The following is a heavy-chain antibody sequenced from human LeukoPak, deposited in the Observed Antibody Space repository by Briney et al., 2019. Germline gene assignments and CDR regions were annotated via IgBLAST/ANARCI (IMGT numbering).Heavy chain of an antibody. CDR2: MYRSDAT. V-gene: IGHV3-53*01. J-gene: IGHJ1*01. Sequence: GGSPRLSCAAAGLTVSSNYMSWARQAPGKGLEWVSVMYRSDATYYADSVKGRFTMSRDISKNTVYLQMDSLRSEDTAVYYCARDLPDQGANWGQGTLVIVSS. CDR1: GLTVSSNY. CDR3: ARDLPDQGAN. D-gene: IGHD1-14*01.